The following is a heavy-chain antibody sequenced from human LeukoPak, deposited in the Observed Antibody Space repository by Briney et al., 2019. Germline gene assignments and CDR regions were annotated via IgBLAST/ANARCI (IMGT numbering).Heavy chain of an antibody. D-gene: IGHD6-19*01. CDR3: ARDVLLAVPALDY. V-gene: IGHV4-31*03. Sequence: KGSESVSLTCTVSGGSISSGGYYWTWIRLHPGKGLEWIGYIYYSGSTYYNPSLKSRVTISVDTSKNQFSLKLSSVTAADTAVYYCARDVLLAVPALDYWGQGTLGSASS. CDR1: GGSISSGGYY. CDR2: IYYSGST. J-gene: IGHJ4*02.